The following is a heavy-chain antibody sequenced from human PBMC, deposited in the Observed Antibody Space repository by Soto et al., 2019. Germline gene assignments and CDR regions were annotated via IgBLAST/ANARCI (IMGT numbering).Heavy chain of an antibody. CDR3: ARGQRFLEFQTMDV. Sequence: GGSLRLSCAASGFTVSSNYMSWVRQAPGKGLEWVSVIYSGGSTYYADSVKGRFTISRDNSKNTLYLQMNSLRAEDTAVYYCARGQRFLEFQTMDVWGKGTTVTVSS. J-gene: IGHJ6*04. CDR1: GFTVSSNY. D-gene: IGHD3-3*01. CDR2: IYSGGST. V-gene: IGHV3-66*01.